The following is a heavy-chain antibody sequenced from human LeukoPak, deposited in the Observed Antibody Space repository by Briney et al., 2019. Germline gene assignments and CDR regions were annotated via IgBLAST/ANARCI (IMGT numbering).Heavy chain of an antibody. J-gene: IGHJ4*02. V-gene: IGHV1-2*02. CDR1: GYTFTGYY. Sequence: ASVKVSCKASGYTFTGYYMHWVRQAPGQGLEWMGWINPNSGGTNYAQKFQGRVTMTEDTSTDTAYMELSSLRSEDTAVYYCATEPRRDGYNWNYWGQGTLVTVSS. CDR3: ATEPRRDGYNWNY. CDR2: INPNSGGT. D-gene: IGHD5-24*01.